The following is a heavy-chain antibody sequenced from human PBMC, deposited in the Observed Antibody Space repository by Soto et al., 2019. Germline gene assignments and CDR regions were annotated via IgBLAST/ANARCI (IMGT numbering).Heavy chain of an antibody. CDR2: IYYSGNT. CDR1: GGSISSSSYY. CDR3: ARQKDTAMVNFVY. J-gene: IGHJ4*02. V-gene: IGHV4-39*01. Sequence: PSETLSLTCTVSGGSISSSSYYWGWIRQPPGKGLEWIGSIYYSGNTYYNPSLKSRVTISVDTSKNQLSLKLSSVTAADTAVYYCARQKDTAMVNFVYWGQGTLVTVPQ. D-gene: IGHD5-18*01.